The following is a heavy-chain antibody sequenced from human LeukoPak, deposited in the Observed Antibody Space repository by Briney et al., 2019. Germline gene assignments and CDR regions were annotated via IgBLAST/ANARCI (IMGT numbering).Heavy chain of an antibody. CDR3: ARETGGNSDY. V-gene: IGHV3-48*01. CDR2: ISSSSSTI. CDR1: GFTFSSYS. J-gene: IGHJ4*02. D-gene: IGHD4-23*01. Sequence: GGSLRLSCAASGFTFSSYSMNWVRHAPGKGLQWVSYISSSSSTIYYADSVKVRFTISRDNAKNSLYLQMNSLRAEDTAVYYCARETGGNSDYWGQGTLVTVSS.